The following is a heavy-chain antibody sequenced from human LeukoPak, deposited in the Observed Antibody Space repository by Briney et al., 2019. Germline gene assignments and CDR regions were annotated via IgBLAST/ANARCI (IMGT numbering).Heavy chain of an antibody. J-gene: IGHJ3*02. CDR2: ISSSSSYI. D-gene: IGHD6-19*01. CDR3: AGYVIAVAGELDAFDI. Sequence: GGSLRLSCAASGFTFSSYSMNWVRQAPGKGLEWVSSISSSSSYIYYADSVKGRFTISRDNAKNSLYLQMNSLRAEDTAVYYCAGYVIAVAGELDAFDIWGQGTMVTVSS. V-gene: IGHV3-21*01. CDR1: GFTFSSYS.